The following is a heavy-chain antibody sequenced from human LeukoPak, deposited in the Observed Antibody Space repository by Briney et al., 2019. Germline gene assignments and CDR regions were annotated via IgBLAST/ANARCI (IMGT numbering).Heavy chain of an antibody. Sequence: GGSLRLSCAVSGFTFSSYVMSWVRQAPGKGLEWVSVIYSGGRTEYADSVKGRFTISRDNSKNMLYLQMSGLRADDTAVYYCARENGRGDISPYFDYWGQGTLVTVSS. J-gene: IGHJ4*02. D-gene: IGHD3-10*01. CDR2: IYSGGRT. CDR1: GFTFSSYV. V-gene: IGHV3-66*01. CDR3: ARENGRGDISPYFDY.